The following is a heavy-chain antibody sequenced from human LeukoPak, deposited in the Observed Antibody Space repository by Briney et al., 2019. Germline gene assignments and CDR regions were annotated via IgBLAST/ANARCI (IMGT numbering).Heavy chain of an antibody. J-gene: IGHJ4*02. V-gene: IGHV3-23*01. CDR2: ISGSGGST. CDR1: GFTFSSYA. Sequence: GGSLRLSCAASGFTFSSYAMSWVRQAPGKGLEWVSAISGSGGSTYYADSVKGRFTISRDNSKNTLYLQKNSLRAEDTAVYYCAKDSASGTNFDYWGQGTLVTVSS. D-gene: IGHD1-26*01. CDR3: AKDSASGTNFDY.